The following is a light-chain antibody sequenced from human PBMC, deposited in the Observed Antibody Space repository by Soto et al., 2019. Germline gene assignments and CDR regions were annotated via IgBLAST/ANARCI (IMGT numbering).Light chain of an antibody. J-gene: IGKJ3*01. CDR3: QQSYSTPD. V-gene: IGKV1-39*01. CDR2: AAS. CDR1: QSISSY. Sequence: DIQMTQSPSSLSASVGDRVTITCRASQSISSYLNWYQQKPGKAPKLLIYAASSLQSGVPSRFSGSGSGTDFTLTISSLQPEDFATYYCQQSYSTPDFGPGTRWIS.